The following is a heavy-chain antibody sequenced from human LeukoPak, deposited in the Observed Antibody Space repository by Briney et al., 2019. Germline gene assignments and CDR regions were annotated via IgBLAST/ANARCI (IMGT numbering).Heavy chain of an antibody. CDR1: GYTFTSYG. CDR2: ISAYNGNT. J-gene: IGHJ4*02. V-gene: IGHV1-18*01. CDR3: ARDVGSGGLDY. D-gene: IGHD3-10*01. Sequence: ASVKVSCKASGYTFTSYGISWVRQAPGQGLEWMGWISAYNGNTNYAQRLQGRVTLTTDTSTSTAYMEPRSMRSDYTAVYYCARDVGSGGLDYWGQGTLVTVSS.